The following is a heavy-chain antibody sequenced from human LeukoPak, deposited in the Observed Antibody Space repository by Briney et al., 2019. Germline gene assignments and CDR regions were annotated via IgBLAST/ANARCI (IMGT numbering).Heavy chain of an antibody. CDR2: IYHSGST. D-gene: IGHD1-1*01. V-gene: IGHV4-4*02. CDR3: ARDTDDANENWFDP. J-gene: IGHJ5*02. CDR1: GGSISSSNW. Sequence: SETLSLTRAVSGGSISSSNWWSWVRQPPGKGLEWIGEIYHSGSTNYNPSLKSRVTISVDKSKNQFSLKLSSVTAADTAVYYCARDTDDANENWFDPWGQGTLVTVSS.